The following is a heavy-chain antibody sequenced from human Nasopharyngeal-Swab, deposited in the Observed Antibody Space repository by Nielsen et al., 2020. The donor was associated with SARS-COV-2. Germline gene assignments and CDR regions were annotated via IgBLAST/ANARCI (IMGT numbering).Heavy chain of an antibody. V-gene: IGHV4-34*01. D-gene: IGHD2-2*01. J-gene: IGHJ6*03. CDR2: INHSGST. CDR1: GWSFSGSY. CDR3: ARGLSGIVPAPILGLGPYYYYYMDV. Sequence: SETLSLPCAAYGWSFSGSYWGWIRQPPGKGPEWIAEINHSGSTTYTPSLKSRVTLSVDTSMNQVSLEVSSVTAADTAVYYCARGLSGIVPAPILGLGPYYYYYMDVWGKGTTVTVSS.